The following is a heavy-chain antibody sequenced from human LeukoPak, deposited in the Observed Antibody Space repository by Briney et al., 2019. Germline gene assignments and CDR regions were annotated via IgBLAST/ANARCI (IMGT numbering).Heavy chain of an antibody. Sequence: PSETLSLTCTVSGGSISSGDYYWSWIRQPPGKGLEWIGYIYYSGSTYYNPSLKSRVTISVDTSKNQFSLKLSSVTAADTAVYYCARGAIVGATRFDYWGQGTLVTVSS. CDR1: GGSISSGDYY. D-gene: IGHD1-26*01. J-gene: IGHJ4*02. CDR3: ARGAIVGATRFDY. V-gene: IGHV4-30-4*01. CDR2: IYYSGST.